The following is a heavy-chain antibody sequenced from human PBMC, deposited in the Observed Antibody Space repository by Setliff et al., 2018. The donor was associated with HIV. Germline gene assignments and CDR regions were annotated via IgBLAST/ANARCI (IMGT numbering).Heavy chain of an antibody. CDR2: VYMSGKT. D-gene: IGHD2-8*01. V-gene: IGHV4-4*07. J-gene: IGHJ6*03. Sequence: SETLSLTCTVSGVSIDKNYWSWVRRPHGKGLEWIGRVYMSGKTNYSPSLKSRVTMSADTSKNQVSLKLTSVTAADTAVYYCAKDAGVTGGLYRYYIDAWGNGTTVTVSS. CDR1: GVSIDKNY. CDR3: AKDAGVTGGLYRYYIDA.